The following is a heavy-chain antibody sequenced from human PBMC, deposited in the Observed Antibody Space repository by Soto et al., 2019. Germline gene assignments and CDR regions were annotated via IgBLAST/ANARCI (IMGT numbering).Heavy chain of an antibody. CDR1: GFTFSSYW. CDR2: INSDGSST. Sequence: GGSLRLSCAASGFTFSSYWMHWVRQAPGKGLVWVSRINSDGSSTSYADSVKGRFTISRDNAKNTLYLQMNSLRAEDTAVYYCASWGTTGTTWKYYGMDVWGQGNTVTVPS. J-gene: IGHJ6*02. D-gene: IGHD1-1*01. CDR3: ASWGTTGTTWKYYGMDV. V-gene: IGHV3-74*01.